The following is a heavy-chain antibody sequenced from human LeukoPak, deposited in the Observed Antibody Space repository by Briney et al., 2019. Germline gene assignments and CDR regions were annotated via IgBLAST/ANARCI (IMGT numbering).Heavy chain of an antibody. CDR3: TRAYSSSSIDY. CDR1: GGSISTYY. V-gene: IGHV4-59*01. J-gene: IGHJ4*02. CDR2: IFYTGST. D-gene: IGHD6-6*01. Sequence: SETLSLTCTVSGGSISTYYWSWIRQPPGKGLEWLGYIFYTGSTNYNSSLKSRVTMSIDTSKNQFSLKLSSVTAADTAVYYCTRAYSSSSIDYWGQGALVTVSS.